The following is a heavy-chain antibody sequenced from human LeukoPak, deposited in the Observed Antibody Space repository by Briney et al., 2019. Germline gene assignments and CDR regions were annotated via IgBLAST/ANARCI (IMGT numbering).Heavy chain of an antibody. CDR1: SGSLSGYY. Sequence: PSGSLSLTCGVSSGSLSGYYWRWIRQPPGGGLEWLGEITRSGSNNYNPSLKSRVTISGDTTKKQFSLNLKSVTAADTGVYYCASGVDLWGRGTPVTVSS. J-gene: IGHJ2*01. CDR3: ASGVDL. V-gene: IGHV4-34*01. CDR2: ITRSGSN.